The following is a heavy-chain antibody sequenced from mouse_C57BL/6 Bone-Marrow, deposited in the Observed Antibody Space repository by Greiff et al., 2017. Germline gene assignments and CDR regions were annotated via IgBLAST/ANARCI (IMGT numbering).Heavy chain of an antibody. D-gene: IGHD3-2*02. CDR2: IYPGDGDT. V-gene: IGHV1-80*01. J-gene: IGHJ2*01. Sequence: QVHVKQSGAELVKPGASVKISCKASGYAFSSYWMNWVKQRPGKGLEWIGQIYPGDGDTTYNGKFKGKATLTADKSSSTAYMQLSSLTSEDSSVYFCARSSAGSLYCDDWGQGTTLTVSS. CDR3: ARSSAGSLYCDD. CDR1: GYAFSSYW.